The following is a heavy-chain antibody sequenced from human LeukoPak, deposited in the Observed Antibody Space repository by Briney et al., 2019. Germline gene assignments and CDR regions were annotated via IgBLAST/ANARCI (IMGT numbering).Heavy chain of an antibody. CDR1: GGTFSSYA. D-gene: IGHD6-13*01. CDR2: IIPIFGTA. CDR3: ANGIKQQLDNWFDP. Sequence: ASVKVFCKASGGTFSSYAISWVRQAPGQGLEWMGGIIPIFGTANYAQKFQGRVTITTDESTSTAYMELSSLRSEDTAVYYCANGIKQQLDNWFDPWGQGTLVTVSS. J-gene: IGHJ5*02. V-gene: IGHV1-69*05.